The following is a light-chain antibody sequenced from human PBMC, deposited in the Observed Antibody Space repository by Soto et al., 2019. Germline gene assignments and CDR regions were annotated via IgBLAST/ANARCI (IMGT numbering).Light chain of an antibody. CDR2: EDS. CDR1: SSDVGGYNY. J-gene: IGLJ3*02. V-gene: IGLV2-14*01. CDR3: SSYTSRSTRV. Sequence: QSALTQPASVSGSPGQSITISCTGTSSDVGGYNYVSWYQQHPGKAPKLMIYEDSNRPSGVSNRFSGSKSGNTASLTISGLQAEDEADYYCSSYTSRSTRVFGGGTKVTVL.